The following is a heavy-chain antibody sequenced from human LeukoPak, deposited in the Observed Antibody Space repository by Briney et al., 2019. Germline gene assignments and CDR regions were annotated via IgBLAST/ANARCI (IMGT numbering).Heavy chain of an antibody. CDR3: ARISSSAPYFDY. D-gene: IGHD6-6*01. CDR2: IYYTGST. CDR1: GXSISGYY. V-gene: IGHV4-59*08. J-gene: IGHJ4*02. Sequence: SETLSLTCSVSGXSISGYYWSWMRQPPGKGLEWIGYIYYTGSTNYNPSLKSRVTISVDTSMNQFSLRLSSVTAADTAVYYCARISSSAPYFDYWGQGNLVTVSS.